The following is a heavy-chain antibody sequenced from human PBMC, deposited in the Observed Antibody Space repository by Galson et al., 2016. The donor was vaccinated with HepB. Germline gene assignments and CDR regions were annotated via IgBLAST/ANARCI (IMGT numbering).Heavy chain of an antibody. J-gene: IGHJ6*02. Sequence: QSGAEVKKPGESLKISCKGSGYSFASYWIGWARQMPGKGLEYMGITFPGDSDTTYSPSFQGQVTISVDKSISTAYLQWSSLEASDTAMYYCTRLRFFSAANYFYGMDVWGQGTTVTVSS. CDR1: GYSFASYW. CDR2: TFPGDSDT. D-gene: IGHD3-10*01. CDR3: TRLRFFSAANYFYGMDV. V-gene: IGHV5-51*01.